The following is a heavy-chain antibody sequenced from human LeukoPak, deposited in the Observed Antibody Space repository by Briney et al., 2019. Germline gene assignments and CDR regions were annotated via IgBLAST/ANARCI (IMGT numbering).Heavy chain of an antibody. CDR1: GGSFRSTNYY. V-gene: IGHV4-61*01. CDR2: IYYSGST. D-gene: IGHD6-13*01. J-gene: IGHJ4*02. CDR3: ARFAAAGNSDFDY. Sequence: SETLSLTCTVSGGSFRSTNYYWVWVRQPPGKGLEWYGYIYYSGSTNYNPSLKSRVTIPVDTSKNQFSLKLSSVTAADTAVYYCARFAAAGNSDFDYWGQGTLVTVSS.